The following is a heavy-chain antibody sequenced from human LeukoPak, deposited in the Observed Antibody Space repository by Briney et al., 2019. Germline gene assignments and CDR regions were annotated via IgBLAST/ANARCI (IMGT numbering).Heavy chain of an antibody. D-gene: IGHD3-10*01. CDR2: VYYSGRT. CDR3: ARSSYYYGADAFDI. CDR1: GDSISSYY. V-gene: IGHV4-59*01. J-gene: IGHJ3*02. Sequence: PSETLSLTCTVSGDSISSYYWSWIRQPPGKGLEWIGYVYYSGRTNYTPSLKSRVTISLGTSKKQFSLNLSSVTAADTAVYYCARSSYYYGADAFDIWCQETMVSVSS.